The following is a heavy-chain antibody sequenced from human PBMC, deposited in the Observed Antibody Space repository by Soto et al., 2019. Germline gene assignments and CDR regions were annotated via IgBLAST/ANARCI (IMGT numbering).Heavy chain of an antibody. CDR3: VRGPRGYSYGLN. Sequence: GGSLRLSCAASGFNFSTYWMHWVRQAPGKGLVWVSRINRDGSSTSYADSEKGRFSISRDNAKNTLYLQMNSLRAEDTAVYYCVRGPRGYSYGLNWGQGTLVTVSS. CDR2: INRDGSST. J-gene: IGHJ4*02. V-gene: IGHV3-74*01. CDR1: GFNFSTYW. D-gene: IGHD5-18*01.